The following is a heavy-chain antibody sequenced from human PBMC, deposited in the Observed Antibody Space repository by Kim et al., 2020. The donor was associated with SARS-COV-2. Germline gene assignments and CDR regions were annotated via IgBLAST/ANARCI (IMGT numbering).Heavy chain of an antibody. CDR3: ASRFFDSSGNYHDF. CDR1: GGTFGTYP. V-gene: IGHV1-69*13. CDR2: IIPFFDTT. J-gene: IGHJ4*02. Sequence: SVKVSCKASGGTFGTYPISWVRQAPGQGLEWMGGIIPFFDTTNYAPKFQGRVTMTADDSTRTTYMELSILKSGDTAVYFCASRFFDSSGNYHDFWGQGT. D-gene: IGHD3-22*01.